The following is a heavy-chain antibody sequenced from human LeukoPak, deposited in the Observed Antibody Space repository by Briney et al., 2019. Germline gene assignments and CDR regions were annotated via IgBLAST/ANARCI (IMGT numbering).Heavy chain of an antibody. CDR1: GFTFSSHG. V-gene: IGHV3-33*01. Sequence: GRSLRLSCAASGFTFSSHGMHWVRQAPGKGLEWVATIRYDGSKKWYAESVRGRFTISRDDSKNTLFLQTNNLRVEDTAVYYCAREDSSGWYTAYWGQGTLVTVSS. CDR3: AREDSSGWYTAY. D-gene: IGHD6-19*01. J-gene: IGHJ4*02. CDR2: IRYDGSKK.